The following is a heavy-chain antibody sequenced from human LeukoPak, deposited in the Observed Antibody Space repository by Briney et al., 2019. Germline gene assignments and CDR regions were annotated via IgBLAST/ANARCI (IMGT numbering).Heavy chain of an antibody. Sequence: GGSLRLSCVTSGFIFSSYGFHWVRQAPGKGLEWVAVISFDGSEKYYADSAKGRFSISTDYSRNTLYLEMNSLRADDTAVYYCVRSQLQYCTTTSCYVFDSWGQETLVTVSS. CDR1: GFIFSSYG. CDR2: ISFDGSEK. J-gene: IGHJ4*02. V-gene: IGHV3-30*19. CDR3: VRSQLQYCTTTSCYVFDS. D-gene: IGHD2-2*01.